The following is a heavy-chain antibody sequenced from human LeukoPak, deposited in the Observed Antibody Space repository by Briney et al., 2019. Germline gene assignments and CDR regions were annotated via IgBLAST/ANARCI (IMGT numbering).Heavy chain of an antibody. V-gene: IGHV4-31*03. CDR2: TSYSEGT. Sequence: SETLSLTCTVSDGSVSRGGYYWNWIRQHPGKGLEWIGFTSYSEGTYYNPSLMSRITISVDRSQNQFSLKMRDVTAADTAVYFCATADWESFYFDSWGQGALVAVSS. D-gene: IGHD1-26*01. J-gene: IGHJ4*02. CDR3: ATADWESFYFDS. CDR1: DGSVSRGGYY.